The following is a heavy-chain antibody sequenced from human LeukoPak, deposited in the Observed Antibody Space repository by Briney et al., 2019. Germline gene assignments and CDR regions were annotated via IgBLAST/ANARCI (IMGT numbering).Heavy chain of an antibody. CDR3: ARADGYNNNFDY. CDR2: ITSNGVST. V-gene: IGHV3-64*04. D-gene: IGHD5-24*01. J-gene: IGHJ4*02. CDR1: GFTFSSYA. Sequence: GSLRLSCSASGFTFSSYAMYWVRQAPGKGLEYVSVITSNGVSTYYVDSVKGRFTISRDNSKNTLYLQMSSLRSEDTAVYYCARADGYNNNFDYWGQGTLVTVSS.